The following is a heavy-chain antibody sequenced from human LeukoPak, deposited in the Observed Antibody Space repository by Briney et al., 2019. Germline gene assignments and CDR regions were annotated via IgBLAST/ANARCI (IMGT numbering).Heavy chain of an antibody. CDR3: ARVSYDASGVIGLMYV. CDR2: ISSSSTIT. D-gene: IGHD3-22*01. J-gene: IGHJ6*02. V-gene: IGHV3-11*01. CDR1: GFTFSDYQ. Sequence: GGSLRLSCAASGFTFSDYQMSWVRQAPGKGLECVSYISSSSTITYYTDSVRGRFSISRDNAKQSLSLQMENLRVEDTAVYYCARVSYDASGVIGLMYVWGQGTTVTVSS.